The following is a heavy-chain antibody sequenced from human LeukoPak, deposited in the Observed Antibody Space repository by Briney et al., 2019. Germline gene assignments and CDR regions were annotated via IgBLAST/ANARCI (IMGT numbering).Heavy chain of an antibody. CDR1: GFTFSYYT. V-gene: IGHV3-23*01. D-gene: IGHD7-27*01. CDR2: IGISGGGI. J-gene: IGHJ4*02. CDR3: AIDPNWGVDY. Sequence: GGSLRLSCAASGFTFSYYTMSWVRQAPGKGLEWVSIIGISGGGIHYADSVKGRFTISRDNSKNTLYLQMNSLRAEDTAVYYCAIDPNWGVDYWGQGVLVTVSS.